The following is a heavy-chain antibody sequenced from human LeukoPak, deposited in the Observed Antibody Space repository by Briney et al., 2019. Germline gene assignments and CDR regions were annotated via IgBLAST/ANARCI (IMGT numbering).Heavy chain of an antibody. J-gene: IGHJ3*02. CDR2: INWNGGST. D-gene: IGHD2-15*01. Sequence: PGGSLRLSCAASGFTFDDYGMSWVRQAPGKGLEWVSGINWNGGSTGYADSVKGRFTISRDNAKNSLYLQMNSLRAEDTALYYCARDLADIVVVVAATGHAFDIWGQGTMVTVSS. V-gene: IGHV3-20*04. CDR3: ARDLADIVVVVAATGHAFDI. CDR1: GFTFDDYG.